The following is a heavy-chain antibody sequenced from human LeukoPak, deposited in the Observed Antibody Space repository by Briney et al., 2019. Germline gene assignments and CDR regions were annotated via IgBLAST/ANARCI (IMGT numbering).Heavy chain of an antibody. V-gene: IGHV3-7*01. J-gene: IGHJ4*02. Sequence: GGSLRLSCAASGFTFSNYWMRWVRQAPGKGLEWVANIKPDGSADYYVNSLKGRFTISRDNAKSSLFLEMISLRAEDTAVYYCAREGTTLWNYLDSWGQGTLVTVSS. CDR1: GFTFSNYW. CDR3: AREGTTLWNYLDS. CDR2: IKPDGSAD. D-gene: IGHD4-17*01.